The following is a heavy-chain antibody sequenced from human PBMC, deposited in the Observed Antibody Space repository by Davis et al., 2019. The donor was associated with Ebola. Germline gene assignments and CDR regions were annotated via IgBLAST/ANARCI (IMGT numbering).Heavy chain of an antibody. D-gene: IGHD2-2*01. J-gene: IGHJ4*01. V-gene: IGHV1-69*06. CDR1: GGTFSSYA. Sequence: AASVKVSCKASGGTFSSYAISWVRQAPGQGLEWMGGIIPIFGTANYAQKFQGRVTITADKSTSTAYMELSSLKSEDTAVYYCARGTVVVPSTYYFHYWGQGTLVTVSS. CDR3: ARGTVVVPSTYYFHY. CDR2: IIPIFGTA.